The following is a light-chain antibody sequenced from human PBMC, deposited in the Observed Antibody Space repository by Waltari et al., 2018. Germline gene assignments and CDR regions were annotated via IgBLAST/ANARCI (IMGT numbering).Light chain of an antibody. CDR3: SSYAGSNNYVV. CDR2: EVS. Sequence: HSALTQPPSASGSPGQSVTISCTGTSSDVGGYNYVPWYQQHPGKAPKLLIYEVSKRPSGVPALFSGSKTGNTASLAVSGLQADDKAYYYCSSYAGSNNYVVFGGGTNLTVL. V-gene: IGLV2-8*01. CDR1: SSDVGGYNY. J-gene: IGLJ2*01.